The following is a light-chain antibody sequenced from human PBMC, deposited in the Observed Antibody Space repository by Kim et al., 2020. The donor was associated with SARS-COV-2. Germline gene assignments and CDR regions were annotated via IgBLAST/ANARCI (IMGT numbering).Light chain of an antibody. CDR2: KAS. J-gene: IGKJ2*01. Sequence: SASVGDRVTITCRASQSVTDSLAWYQQKPGKAPNLLIYKASTLESGVPSRFSGSGFGTEFTLTISSLQPDDFATYYCQHYSRFPYTFGQGTNLEI. CDR1: QSVTDS. V-gene: IGKV1-5*03. CDR3: QHYSRFPYT.